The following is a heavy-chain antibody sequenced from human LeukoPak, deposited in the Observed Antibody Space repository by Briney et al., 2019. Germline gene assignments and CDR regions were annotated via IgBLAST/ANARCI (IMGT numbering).Heavy chain of an antibody. CDR1: GGTFTYYA. D-gene: IGHD3-10*01. Sequence: ASVKVSSKASGGTFTYYAISWVRQAPGQGLEWMGWISAYNGNTNYAQKLQGRVTMTTDTSTSTAYMELRSLRSDDTAVYYCARDMVRGVIIWDYWGQGTLVTVSS. CDR2: ISAYNGNT. V-gene: IGHV1-18*01. CDR3: ARDMVRGVIIWDY. J-gene: IGHJ4*02.